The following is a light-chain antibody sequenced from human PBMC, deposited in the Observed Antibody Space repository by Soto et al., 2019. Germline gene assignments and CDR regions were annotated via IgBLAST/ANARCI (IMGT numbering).Light chain of an antibody. Sequence: ETVLTQSPGTLSLSPGERATLSCRASQTVSSNFLAWYQQKPGQAPRLLIYGASTRATGIPARFSGSGSGTEFTLTISSLQSEDFAVYHCQQYNNWWTFGQGTKVDI. CDR3: QQYNNWWT. CDR2: GAS. J-gene: IGKJ1*01. V-gene: IGKV3-15*01. CDR1: QTVSSN.